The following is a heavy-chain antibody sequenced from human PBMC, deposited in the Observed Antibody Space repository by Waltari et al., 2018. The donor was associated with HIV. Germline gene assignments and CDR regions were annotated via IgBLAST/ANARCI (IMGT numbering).Heavy chain of an antibody. CDR2: ISISGSTI. D-gene: IGHD1-26*01. CDR1: GFTFRTYE. J-gene: IGHJ4*02. Sequence: EVYVVESGGGLVQTEGSLRVSCGASGFTFRTYEMNWVRQAPGKGLGWFSCISISGSTIYYADSVKGRFTISRDNAKNSLYRQMNSLRAEETAVYFCARDGSSYYGLDYWGRGTLVTVSS. V-gene: IGHV3-48*03. CDR3: ARDGSSYYGLDY.